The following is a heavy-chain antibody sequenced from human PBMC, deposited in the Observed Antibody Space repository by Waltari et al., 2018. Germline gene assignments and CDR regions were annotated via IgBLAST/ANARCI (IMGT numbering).Heavy chain of an antibody. J-gene: IGHJ6*03. V-gene: IGHV1-69*12. CDR1: GGTFSSFA. D-gene: IGHD4-17*01. CDR3: ARAGDRTYYYYYYMDV. CDR2: IIPSFGTA. Sequence: QVQLVQSGAEVKKPGSSVQFSCKASGGTFSSFAISWVRRSPGQGLEWMGGIIPSFGTANYAQKFQGRVTITADESTSTAYMELSSLRSEDTAVYYCARAGDRTYYYYYYMDVWGKGTTVTVSS.